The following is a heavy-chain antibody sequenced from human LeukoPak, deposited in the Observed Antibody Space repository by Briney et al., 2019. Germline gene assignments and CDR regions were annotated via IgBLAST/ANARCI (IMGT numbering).Heavy chain of an antibody. D-gene: IGHD4-17*01. J-gene: IGHJ6*02. V-gene: IGHV3-66*01. CDR2: IYSGGST. CDR1: GFTVGSNY. CDR3: ARDIKTRNYGDYGGYVYYYYYGMDV. Sequence: GGSLRLSCAASGFTVGSNYMSWVRQAPGKGLEWVSVIYSGGSTYYADSVKGRFTISRDNSKNTLYLQMNSLRAEDTAVYYCARDIKTRNYGDYGGYVYYYYYGMDVWGQGTTVTVSS.